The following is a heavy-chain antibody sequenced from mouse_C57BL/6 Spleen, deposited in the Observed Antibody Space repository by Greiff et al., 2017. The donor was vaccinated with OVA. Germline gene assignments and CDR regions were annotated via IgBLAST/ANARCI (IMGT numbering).Heavy chain of an antibody. CDR1: GYTFTSYW. D-gene: IGHD2-3*01. V-gene: IGHV1-53*01. CDR3: ASLDGYYEWFAY. J-gene: IGHJ3*01. CDR2: INPSNGGT. Sequence: QVQLQQSGTELVKPGASVKLSCKASGYTFTSYWMHWVKQRPGQGLEWIGNINPSNGGTNYNEKFKSKATLTVDKSSSTAYMQLSSLTSEDSAVYYCASLDGYYEWFAYWGQGTLVTVSA.